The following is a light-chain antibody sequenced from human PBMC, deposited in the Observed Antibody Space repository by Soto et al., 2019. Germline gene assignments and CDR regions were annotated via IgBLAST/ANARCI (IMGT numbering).Light chain of an antibody. CDR2: DAS. CDR3: QQYGSSTLT. CDR1: QSVRSSY. Sequence: EILLTQSPATLPLSPGERATLSCGASQSVRSSYIAWYQQKPGLAPRLIVYDASSRATGIPDRFSGSGSGTDFTLTISRLEPEDFAVYYCQQYGSSTLTFGGGTKVEIK. V-gene: IGKV3D-20*01. J-gene: IGKJ4*01.